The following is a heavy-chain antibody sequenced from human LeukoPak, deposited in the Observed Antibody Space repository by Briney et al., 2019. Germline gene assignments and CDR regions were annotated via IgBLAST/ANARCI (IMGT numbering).Heavy chain of an antibody. Sequence: SETLSLTCAVYGGSFSGYYWSWIRQPPGKGLEWIGEINHSGSTNYNPSLKSRLTISVDTSKNQFSLKLSSVTAADTAVYYCARGSNPPLYSGYDPSLDYWGQGTLVTVSS. CDR1: GGSFSGYY. D-gene: IGHD5-12*01. J-gene: IGHJ4*02. CDR2: INHSGST. V-gene: IGHV4-34*01. CDR3: ARGSNPPLYSGYDPSLDY.